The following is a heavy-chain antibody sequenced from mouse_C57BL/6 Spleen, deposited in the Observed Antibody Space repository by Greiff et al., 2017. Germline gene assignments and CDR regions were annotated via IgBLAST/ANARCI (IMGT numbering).Heavy chain of an antibody. CDR2: INPSSGYT. Sequence: VKLVESGAELARPGASVKMSCKASGYTFTSYTMHWVKQRPGQGLEWIGYINPSSGYTKYNQKFKDKATLTADKSSSTAYMQLSSLTSEDSAVYYWARESTVFFDYWGQGTTLTVSS. CDR1: GYTFTSYT. V-gene: IGHV1-4*01. D-gene: IGHD1-1*01. CDR3: ARESTVFFDY. J-gene: IGHJ2*01.